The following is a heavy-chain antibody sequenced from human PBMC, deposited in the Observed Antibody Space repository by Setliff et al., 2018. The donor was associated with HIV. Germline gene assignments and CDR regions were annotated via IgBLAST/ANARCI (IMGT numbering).Heavy chain of an antibody. Sequence: PSETLSLTCAVYGGSFSGYYWSWIRQPPGKGLEWIGEINHSGSTNYNPSLKSRVTISVDMSKNQFSLKLRSVTAADTAVYYCARQERFGELIDSWGQGTLVTVSS. CDR2: INHSGST. V-gene: IGHV4-34*01. CDR3: ARQERFGELIDS. D-gene: IGHD3-10*01. CDR1: GGSFSGYY. J-gene: IGHJ4*02.